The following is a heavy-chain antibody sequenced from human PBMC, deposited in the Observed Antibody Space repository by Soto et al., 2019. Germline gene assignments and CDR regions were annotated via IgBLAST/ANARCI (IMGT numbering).Heavy chain of an antibody. V-gene: IGHV3-23*01. CDR3: AKGYCSSTSCYVSHYYYYMDV. Sequence: GGSLRLSCAASGFTFSSYAMSWVRQAPGKGLEWVSAISGSGGSTYYADSVKGRFTISRDNSKNTLYLQMNSLRAEDTAVYYCAKGYCSSTSCYVSHYYYYMDVWGKGTTVTVSS. D-gene: IGHD2-2*01. J-gene: IGHJ6*03. CDR1: GFTFSSYA. CDR2: ISGSGGST.